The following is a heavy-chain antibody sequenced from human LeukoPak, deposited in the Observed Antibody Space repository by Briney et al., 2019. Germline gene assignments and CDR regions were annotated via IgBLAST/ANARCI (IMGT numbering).Heavy chain of an antibody. D-gene: IGHD6-6*01. Sequence: SETLSLTCTVSGGSIRSSYYYWGWIRQPPGKGLEWIGSIYYSGSTYYNPSLKSRVTISVDTSKNQFSLKLSSVTAADTAVYYCARQECSSSSCWFDPWGQGTLVTVSS. CDR3: ARQECSSSSCWFDP. CDR1: GGSIRSSYYY. V-gene: IGHV4-39*01. CDR2: IYYSGST. J-gene: IGHJ5*02.